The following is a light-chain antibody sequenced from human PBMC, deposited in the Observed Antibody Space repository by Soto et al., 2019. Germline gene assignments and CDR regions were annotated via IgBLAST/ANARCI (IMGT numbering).Light chain of an antibody. CDR2: KAS. CDR1: QSISSL. CDR3: QHYNSYSP. V-gene: IGKV1-5*03. Sequence: DIQMTQSPSTLSASVGDRVTITCRASQSISSLLAWYQQKPGKAPKLLIYKASTLESGVPSRFSGSGSGTEFTLTITSLQPDEFATYYCQHYNSYSPFGGGTKVEIK. J-gene: IGKJ4*02.